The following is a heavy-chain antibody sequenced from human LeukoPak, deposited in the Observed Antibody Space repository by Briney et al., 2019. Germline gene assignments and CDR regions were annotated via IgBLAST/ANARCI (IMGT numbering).Heavy chain of an antibody. V-gene: IGHV3-30*03. D-gene: IGHD6-19*01. CDR2: ISYDGSNK. J-gene: IGHJ4*02. CDR1: GFTFSSYG. Sequence: GGSLRLSCAASGFTFSSYGMHWVRQAPGKGLEWVAVISYDGSNKYYADSVKGRFTISRDNAKNSLYLQMNSLRAEDTAVYYCAREGAVAGYPFDYWGQGTLVTVSS. CDR3: AREGAVAGYPFDY.